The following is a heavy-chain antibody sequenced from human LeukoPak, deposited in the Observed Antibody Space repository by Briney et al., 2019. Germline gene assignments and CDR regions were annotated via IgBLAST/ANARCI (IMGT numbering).Heavy chain of an antibody. J-gene: IGHJ6*03. Sequence: GGSLRLSCAASGFTFSSYAMHWVRQAPGKGLEWVAVISYDGSNKYYADSVKGRFTISRDNSKNTLYLQMNSLRAEDTAVYYCARAGSPGELFYYYYMDVWGKGTTVTVSS. D-gene: IGHD3-10*01. V-gene: IGHV3-30*01. CDR2: ISYDGSNK. CDR3: ARAGSPGELFYYYYMDV. CDR1: GFTFSSYA.